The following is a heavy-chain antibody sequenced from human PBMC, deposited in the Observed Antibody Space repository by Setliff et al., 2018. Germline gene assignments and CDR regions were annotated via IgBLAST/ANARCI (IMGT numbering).Heavy chain of an antibody. CDR2: INPNSGGT. Sequence: ASVKVSCKASGYTFTGYYMYWVRQAPGQGLEWMGWINPNSGGTNYAQKFQGWVTMTRDTSISTAYMELSSLRSEDTAVYYCARVKVIVGATPRTYYMDVWGKGTTVTVSS. V-gene: IGHV1-2*04. CDR1: GYTFTGYY. D-gene: IGHD1-26*01. CDR3: ARVKVIVGATPRTYYMDV. J-gene: IGHJ6*03.